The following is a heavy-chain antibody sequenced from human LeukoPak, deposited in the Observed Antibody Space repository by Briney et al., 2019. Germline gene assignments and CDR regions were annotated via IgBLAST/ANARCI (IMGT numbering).Heavy chain of an antibody. CDR3: ASSGSYRFDY. V-gene: IGHV3-48*02. D-gene: IGHD1-26*01. CDR2: ITASGTAM. CDR1: GFTVSSSY. J-gene: IGHJ4*02. Sequence: GSLRLSCAASGFTVSSSYMSWVRQAPGKGLEWVSHITASGTAMFYADSVKGRFTISRDNAKNSLYLQMNSLRDEDTAVYYCASSGSYRFDYWGQGTLVTVSS.